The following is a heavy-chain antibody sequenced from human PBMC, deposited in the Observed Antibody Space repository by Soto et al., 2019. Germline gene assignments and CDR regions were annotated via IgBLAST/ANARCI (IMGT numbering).Heavy chain of an antibody. V-gene: IGHV1-3*01. J-gene: IGHJ4*02. D-gene: IGHD3-9*01. Sequence: ASVKVSCKASGYTFTSYAMHWVRQAPGQRLEWMGWINAGNGNTKYSQKFQGRVTITRDTSASTAYMELSSLRSEDTAVYYCAGDYDILTGYYNWGQGTLVTVSS. CDR1: GYTFTSYA. CDR2: INAGNGNT. CDR3: AGDYDILTGYYN.